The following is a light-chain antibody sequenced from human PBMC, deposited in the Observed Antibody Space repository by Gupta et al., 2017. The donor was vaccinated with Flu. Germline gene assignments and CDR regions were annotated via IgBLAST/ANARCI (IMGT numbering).Light chain of an antibody. CDR2: GAS. Sequence: ATLSCRASQSVSSSYLAWYQQKPGQAPRLLIYGASSRATGIPDRFSGSGSGTDFTLTISRLEPEDFAVYYCQQYGSLWTFGQGTKVEMK. J-gene: IGKJ1*01. CDR3: QQYGSLWT. CDR1: QSVSSSY. V-gene: IGKV3-20*01.